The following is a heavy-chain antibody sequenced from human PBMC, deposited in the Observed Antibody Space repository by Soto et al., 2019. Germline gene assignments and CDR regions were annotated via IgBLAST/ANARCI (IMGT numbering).Heavy chain of an antibody. V-gene: IGHV3-33*08. CDR1: GFTFSSYG. Sequence: SGGSLRLSCAASGFTFSSYGMHWVRQAPGKGLEWVAVIWYDGSNKYYADSVKGRFTISRDNSKNTLYLQMNSLRAEDTAVYYCARDILKFISVRGVISPPADYWGQGTLVTVPQ. CDR3: ARDILKFISVRGVISPPADY. D-gene: IGHD3-10*01. J-gene: IGHJ4*02. CDR2: IWYDGSNK.